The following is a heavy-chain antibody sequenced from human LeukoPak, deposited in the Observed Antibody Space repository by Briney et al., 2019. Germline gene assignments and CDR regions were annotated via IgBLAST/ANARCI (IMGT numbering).Heavy chain of an antibody. CDR2: ISSSGNTT. CDR1: GFTFADYY. CDR3: ARVRGSSSFDY. Sequence: GGSLRLSCAASGFTFADYYMSWVRQAPGKGPEWISYISSSGNTTYYAESVRGRFTISRDNAKNSLYLQMNSLRVEDTAVYYCARVRGSSSFDYWGQGTLVTVSS. D-gene: IGHD6-13*01. V-gene: IGHV3-11*01. J-gene: IGHJ4*02.